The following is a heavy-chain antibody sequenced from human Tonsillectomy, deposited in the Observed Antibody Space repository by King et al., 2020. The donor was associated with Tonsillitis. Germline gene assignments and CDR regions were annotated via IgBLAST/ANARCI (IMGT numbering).Heavy chain of an antibody. D-gene: IGHD3-22*01. CDR2: ISYDGSNK. V-gene: IGHV3-30*04. Sequence: VQLVESGGGVVQPGRSLRLSCAASGFTFSSYAMHWVRQAPGKGLEWVAVISYDGSNKYYADSVKGRFTISRDNSKTTLYLQMNSLRAEDTAVYYCARPQNPEFNYYGSSGYYPAPTNYWGQGTLVTVSS. CDR1: GFTFSSYA. J-gene: IGHJ4*02. CDR3: ARPQNPEFNYYGSSGYYPAPTNY.